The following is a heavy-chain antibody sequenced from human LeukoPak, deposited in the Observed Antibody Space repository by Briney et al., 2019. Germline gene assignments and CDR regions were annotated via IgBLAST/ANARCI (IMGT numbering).Heavy chain of an antibody. D-gene: IGHD6-13*01. J-gene: IGHJ5*02. Sequence: SETLSLTCTVSGGSINSGGYYWSWIRQHPEKGLEWIGYIYYNGNTFYNPSLKGRVTISSDTSKRQFSLKLSSVTAADTAVYYCARLAGYSSSWNKDWFDPWGQGTLVTVSS. CDR2: IYYNGNT. V-gene: IGHV4-31*03. CDR3: ARLAGYSSSWNKDWFDP. CDR1: GGSINSGGYY.